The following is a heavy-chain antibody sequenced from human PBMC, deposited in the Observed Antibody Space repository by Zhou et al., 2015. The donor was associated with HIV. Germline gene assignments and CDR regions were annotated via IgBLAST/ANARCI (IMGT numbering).Heavy chain of an antibody. Sequence: QVQLVQSGAEVKRPGSSVKVSCKASGGTFSSNSINWVRQAPGQGLEWMGGITPLFNTPNYAQSFQGRLTITADESTRTSYMELRSLRSEDTAIYYCARGGGGGGTDGHAPHLCPDLGAGRGPGRSYRPPPGRCDS. CDR3: ARGGGGGGTDGHAPHLCPDLGAGRGPGRSYRPPPGRCDS. CDR1: GGTFSSNS. J-gene: IGHJ5*01. D-gene: IGHD3-10*01. CDR2: ITPLFNTP. V-gene: IGHV1-69*01.